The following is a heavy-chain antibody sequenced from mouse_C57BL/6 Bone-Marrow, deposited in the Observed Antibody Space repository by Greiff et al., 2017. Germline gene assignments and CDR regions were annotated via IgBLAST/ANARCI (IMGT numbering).Heavy chain of an antibody. J-gene: IGHJ2*01. CDR2: FYPRSGNT. CDR3: ARRGITTVVATDY. Sequence: VKLMESGAELARPGASVKLSCKASGYTFTSYGISWVKQRPGQGLEWIGEFYPRSGNTYYNEKFKGKATLTADKSSSTAYMELRSLTSEDSAVYFCARRGITTVVATDYGGQGTTLTVAS. V-gene: IGHV1-81*01. CDR1: GYTFTSYG. D-gene: IGHD1-1*01.